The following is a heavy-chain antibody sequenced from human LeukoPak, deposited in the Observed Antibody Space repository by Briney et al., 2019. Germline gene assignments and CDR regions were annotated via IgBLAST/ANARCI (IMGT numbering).Heavy chain of an antibody. CDR2: INPSGGST. CDR3: ARDSVNFWSGYSNWFDP. D-gene: IGHD3-3*01. J-gene: IGHJ5*02. V-gene: IGHV1-46*01. Sequence: ASVKVSCKASGYTFTSYYMHWVRQAPGQGLEWMGIINPSGGSTSYAQKFQGRVTMTRDTSISTAYMELSRLRSDDTAVYYCARDSVNFWSGYSNWFDPWGQGTLVTVSS. CDR1: GYTFTSYY.